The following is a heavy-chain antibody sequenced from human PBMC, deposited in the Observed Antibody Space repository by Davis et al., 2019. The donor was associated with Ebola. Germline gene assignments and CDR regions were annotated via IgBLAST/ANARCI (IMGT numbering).Heavy chain of an antibody. Sequence: PSETLSLTCTVSGGSISSHYWSWIRQPPGKGLEWLGYIYYSWSTNYNPSLKSRVTIAVNTSKNQFSLKLSSVTAADTAVYYCARVAAGYSSGWYRYYFDYWGQGTLVTVSS. CDR2: IYYSWST. D-gene: IGHD6-19*01. V-gene: IGHV4-59*11. CDR3: ARVAAGYSSGWYRYYFDY. CDR1: GGSISSHY. J-gene: IGHJ4*02.